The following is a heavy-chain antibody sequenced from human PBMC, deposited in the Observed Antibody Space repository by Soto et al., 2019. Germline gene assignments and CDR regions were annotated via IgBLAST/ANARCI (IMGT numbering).Heavy chain of an antibody. CDR1: GYTFTSYD. Sequence: EASVKVSCKASGYTFTSYDINWVRQATGQGLEWMGWMNPNSGNTGYAQKFQGRVTMTRNTSISTAYMELSSLRSEDTAVYYCARNWGSRYYYYYYMDVWGKGTTVTVSS. D-gene: IGHD7-27*01. J-gene: IGHJ6*03. CDR2: MNPNSGNT. V-gene: IGHV1-8*01. CDR3: ARNWGSRYYYYYYMDV.